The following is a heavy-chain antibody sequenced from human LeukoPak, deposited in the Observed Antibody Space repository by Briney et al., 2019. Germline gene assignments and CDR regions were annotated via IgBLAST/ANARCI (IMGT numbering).Heavy chain of an antibody. CDR3: AKGYCSSTSCPNWFDP. J-gene: IGHJ5*02. D-gene: IGHD2-2*01. CDR1: GFTLSSYW. V-gene: IGHV3-7*03. Sequence: GGSLRLSCAASGFTLSSYWMSWVRQAPGKGLEWVANIKQDGSEKYYVDSVKGRFTISRDNSKNTLYLQMNSLRAEDTAVYYCAKGYCSSTSCPNWFDPWGQGTLVTVSS. CDR2: IKQDGSEK.